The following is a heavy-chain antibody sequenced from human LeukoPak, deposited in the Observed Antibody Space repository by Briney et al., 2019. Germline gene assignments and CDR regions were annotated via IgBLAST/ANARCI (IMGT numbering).Heavy chain of an antibody. J-gene: IGHJ4*02. CDR2: ISGSGGST. V-gene: IGHV3-23*01. Sequence: HPGGSLRLSCAASGFTFSSYAMSWVRQAPGKGLEWVSAISGSGGSTYYADSVKGRFTISGDNSKNTLYLQMNSLRAEDTAVYYCAKDHYYDSSGSADYWGQGTLVTVSS. CDR1: GFTFSSYA. CDR3: AKDHYYDSSGSADY. D-gene: IGHD3-22*01.